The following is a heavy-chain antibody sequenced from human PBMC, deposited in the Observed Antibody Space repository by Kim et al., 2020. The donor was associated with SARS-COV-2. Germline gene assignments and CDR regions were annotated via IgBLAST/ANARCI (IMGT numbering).Heavy chain of an antibody. J-gene: IGHJ4*01. V-gene: IGHV3-30*18. Sequence: GGSLRLSCAASGFTFSSYGMHWVRQAPGKGLEWVAVISYDGSNKYYADSVKGRFTISRDNSKNTLYLQMNSLRAEDTAVYYCAKVSLSFIAAAQGYFDY. CDR3: AKVSLSFIAAAQGYFDY. CDR1: GFTFSSYG. CDR2: ISYDGSNK. D-gene: IGHD6-13*01.